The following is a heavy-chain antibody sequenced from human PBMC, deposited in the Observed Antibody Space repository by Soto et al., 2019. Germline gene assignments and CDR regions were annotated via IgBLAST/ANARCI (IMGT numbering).Heavy chain of an antibody. V-gene: IGHV1-18*01. D-gene: IGHD3-10*01. Sequence: QVQLVQSGGEVKKPGASVKVSCKASGYTFTNYGISWVRQAPGQGLEWMGWINVYNGNTKYAQKXQGRVTMTADXXTXTVXMELMSLRSDDTAVYYCARGVGAGGYYNQYHWFDPWGQGTLVTVSS. J-gene: IGHJ5*02. CDR3: ARGVGAGGYYNQYHWFDP. CDR1: GYTFTNYG. CDR2: INVYNGNT.